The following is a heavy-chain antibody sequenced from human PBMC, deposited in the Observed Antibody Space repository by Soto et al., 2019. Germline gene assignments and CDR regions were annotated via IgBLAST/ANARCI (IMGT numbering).Heavy chain of an antibody. J-gene: IGHJ4*02. Sequence: LRLSCAASGFTFSDYYMSWIRQAPGKGLEWVSYISSSSSYTNYADSVKGRFTISRDNAKNSLYPQMNSLRAEGTAVYYCARGPYYYDSSGYSPPDCWGQGTLVTVSS. CDR2: ISSSSSYT. V-gene: IGHV3-11*06. D-gene: IGHD3-22*01. CDR3: ARGPYYYDSSGYSPPDC. CDR1: GFTFSDYY.